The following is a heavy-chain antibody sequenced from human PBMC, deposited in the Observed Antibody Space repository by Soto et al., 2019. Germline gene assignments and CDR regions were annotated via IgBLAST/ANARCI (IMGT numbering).Heavy chain of an antibody. CDR1: GFTSSTYA. CDR3: EGEENWAYFDS. Sequence: QVQLVESGGGVVQPGRSLRLSSAASGFTSSTYARHWVRQAPGKGLEWVALISYDGSNKNYADSVKGRFTISRDTSKSTLYLQMNSLRPEDTAVYYCEGEENWAYFDSWGQGTLVTVSS. CDR2: ISYDGSNK. J-gene: IGHJ4*02. V-gene: IGHV3-30*04. D-gene: IGHD7-27*01.